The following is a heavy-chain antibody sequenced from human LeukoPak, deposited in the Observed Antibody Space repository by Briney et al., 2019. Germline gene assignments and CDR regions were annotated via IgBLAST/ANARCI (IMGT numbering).Heavy chain of an antibody. CDR3: ARDWDYYDGSGHDAFDI. J-gene: IGHJ3*02. V-gene: IGHV1-69*13. CDR1: GGTFSSYA. CDR2: IIPIFGTA. D-gene: IGHD3-22*01. Sequence: GASVKVSCKASGGTFSSYAISWVRQAPGQGLEWMGGIIPIFGTANYAQKFQGRVTITADESTSTAYMELSSLRSEDTAVYYCARDWDYYDGSGHDAFDIWGQGTMVTVSS.